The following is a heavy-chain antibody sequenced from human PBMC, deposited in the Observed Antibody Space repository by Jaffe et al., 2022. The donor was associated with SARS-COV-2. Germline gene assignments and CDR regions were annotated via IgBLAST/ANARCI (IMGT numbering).Heavy chain of an antibody. Sequence: QVQLVESGGGVVQPGRSLRLSSAASGFTFSSYAMHWVRQAPGKGLEWVAVISFDGNNKYYADSVKGRFTISRDNSKNTLYLQMNSLRTEDTAVYYCARAGRGPGALDYWGQGTLVTVSS. J-gene: IGHJ4*02. CDR3: ARAGRGPGALDY. CDR2: ISFDGNNK. CDR1: GFTFSSYA. D-gene: IGHD2-8*02. V-gene: IGHV3-30-3*01.